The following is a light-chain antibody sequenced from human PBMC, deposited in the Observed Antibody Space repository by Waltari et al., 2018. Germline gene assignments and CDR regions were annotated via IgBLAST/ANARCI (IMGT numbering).Light chain of an antibody. CDR1: SNVGGYNY. Sequence: QSALTQPRSVSGSPGQPVPIPCTVPSNVGGYNYFSWYQQPPGKAPKLVIYGVSERPSGVPDRFSGSKSGKTASLTISGLQSEDEADYYCCSYEGTYTSVLFGGGTKLTVL. V-gene: IGLV2-11*01. CDR2: GVS. CDR3: CSYEGTYTSVL. J-gene: IGLJ2*01.